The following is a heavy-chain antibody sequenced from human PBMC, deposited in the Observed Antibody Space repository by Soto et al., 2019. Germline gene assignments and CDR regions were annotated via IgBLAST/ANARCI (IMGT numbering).Heavy chain of an antibody. CDR3: ARYCSSTSCLNFDY. D-gene: IGHD2-2*01. CDR1: GGSLSSCNYY. Sequence: TLSLTCTVSGGSLSSCNYYWGWIRRPPGKGLEWFGYIDYSGNTFYNPSLKSRLTVSVDTSRNQFSLRLSSVPAADTAVYYCARYCSSTSCLNFDYWGRGTLVTVSS. V-gene: IGHV4-30-4*01. J-gene: IGHJ4*02. CDR2: IDYSGNT.